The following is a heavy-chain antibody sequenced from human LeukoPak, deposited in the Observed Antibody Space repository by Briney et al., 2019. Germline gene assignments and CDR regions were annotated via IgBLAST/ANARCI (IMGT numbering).Heavy chain of an antibody. D-gene: IGHD4/OR15-4a*01. CDR3: VRGPYGASISKWFDP. CDR1: RGSISGYS. CDR2: IYYSGDT. Sequence: SETLSLTCTVSRGSISGYSWSWIRQSPGGGLEWIGYIYYSGDTAYNPSLRSRVTMSVDTSRNQFSLQLRSMTTADTAVYYCVRGPYGASISKWFDPWGQGTLVTVSS. J-gene: IGHJ5*02. V-gene: IGHV4-59*01.